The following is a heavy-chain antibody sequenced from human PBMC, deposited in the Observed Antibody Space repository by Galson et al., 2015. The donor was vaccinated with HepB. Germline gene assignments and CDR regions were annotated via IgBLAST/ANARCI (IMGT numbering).Heavy chain of an antibody. Sequence: SLRLSCAASGFMFSGSAIHWVRQASGKGLEGIGRIRRERNSHATSYGQSAQGRFTMSRDDSENTACLQMNSLKTDDTAVYYCTRRSLGMSTVWLDLWGQGTLVTVSS. D-gene: IGHD1-1*01. J-gene: IGHJ5*02. CDR3: TRRSLGMSTVWLDL. CDR2: IRRERNSHAT. V-gene: IGHV3-73*01. CDR1: GFMFSGSA.